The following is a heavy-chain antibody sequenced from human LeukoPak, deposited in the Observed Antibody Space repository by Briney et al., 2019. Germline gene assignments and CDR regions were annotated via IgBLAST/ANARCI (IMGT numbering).Heavy chain of an antibody. D-gene: IGHD3-3*01. J-gene: IGHJ5*02. Sequence: SETLSLTCAVYGGSFSGYYWSWIRQPPGKGLEWIGEINHSGGTNYNPSLKSRVTISVDTSKNQFSLKLSSVTAADTAVYYCARWITYYDFWSGYNWFDPWGQGTLVTVSS. V-gene: IGHV4-34*01. CDR1: GGSFSGYY. CDR2: INHSGGT. CDR3: ARWITYYDFWSGYNWFDP.